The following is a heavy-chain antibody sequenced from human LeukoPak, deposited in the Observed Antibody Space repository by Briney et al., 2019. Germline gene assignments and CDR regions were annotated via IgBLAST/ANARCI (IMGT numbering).Heavy chain of an antibody. CDR3: ARDGYNSAPFDY. V-gene: IGHV4-30-2*01. CDR2: ISHYENA. CDR1: GDSVSSGGYF. J-gene: IGHJ4*02. D-gene: IGHD5-24*01. Sequence: PSETLSLTCTVSGDSVSSGGYFWSWIRQPPGKGLEWIGYISHYENAYYNPSLSSRVTMSVDKSKNQVSLKITSVTAADTAIYYCARDGYNSAPFDYWGPGTLVTVSS.